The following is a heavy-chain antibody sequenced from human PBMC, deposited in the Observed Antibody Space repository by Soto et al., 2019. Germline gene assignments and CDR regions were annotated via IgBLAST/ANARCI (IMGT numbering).Heavy chain of an antibody. Sequence: GRSLRRSCAASGFTSISYWMHWVRQAPGKGLVWVSRINSDGSSTSYADSVKGRFTISRENAKNTLYLQMNSLRDEDTAVYDCARVAVEWYTSSYGMDVWGQGTRV. V-gene: IGHV3-74*01. J-gene: IGHJ6*02. D-gene: IGHD3-3*01. CDR2: INSDGSST. CDR1: GFTSISYW. CDR3: ARVAVEWYTSSYGMDV.